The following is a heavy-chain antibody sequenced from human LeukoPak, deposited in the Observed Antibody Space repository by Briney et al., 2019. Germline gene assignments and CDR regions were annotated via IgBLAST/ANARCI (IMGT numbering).Heavy chain of an antibody. CDR2: ISSSSSYI. CDR3: ARDVGTGGWFGESSSYNWFDP. J-gene: IGHJ5*02. Sequence: GGSLRLSCAASGFTFSSYSMNWVRQAPGKGLEWVSSISSSSSYIYYADSVKGRFTISRDNAKNSLYLQMNSLRAEDTAVYYCARDVGTGGWFGESSSYNWFDPWGQGTLVTVSS. CDR1: GFTFSSYS. D-gene: IGHD3-10*01. V-gene: IGHV3-21*01.